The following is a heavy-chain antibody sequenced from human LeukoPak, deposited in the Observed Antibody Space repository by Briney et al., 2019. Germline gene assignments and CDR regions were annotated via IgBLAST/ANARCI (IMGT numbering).Heavy chain of an antibody. CDR1: GFTFSSYE. V-gene: IGHV3-48*03. CDR2: ISSSGSTI. D-gene: IGHD2-2*01. J-gene: IGHJ4*02. Sequence: PGGSLRLSCAASGFTFSSYEMNWVRQAPGKGREWVSYISSSGSTIYYADSVKGRFTISRDNAKNSLYLQMNSLRAEDTTVYYCARVAKRSSTSCCDFDYWGQGTLVTVSS. CDR3: ARVAKRSSTSCCDFDY.